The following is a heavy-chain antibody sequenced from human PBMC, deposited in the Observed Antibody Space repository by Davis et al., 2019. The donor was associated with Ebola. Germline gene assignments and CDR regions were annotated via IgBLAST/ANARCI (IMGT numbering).Heavy chain of an antibody. CDR3: ARGSGSYYAFDY. D-gene: IGHD1-26*01. CDR2: INPSGGST. CDR1: GYTFTSYY. V-gene: IGHV1-46*01. Sequence: ASVKVSCKASGYTFTSYYMHWVRQAPGQGLEWMGIINPSGGSTSYAQKFQGRVTMTRDTSASTAYMELSSLRSEDTAVYYCARGSGSYYAFDYWGQGTLVTVSS. J-gene: IGHJ4*02.